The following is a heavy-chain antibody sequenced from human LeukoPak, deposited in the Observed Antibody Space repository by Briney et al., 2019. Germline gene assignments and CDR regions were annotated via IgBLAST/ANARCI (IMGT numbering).Heavy chain of an antibody. Sequence: GGSLRLSCVVSGFTFSPYSMNWVRQAPGKGLEWVAFIRYDGSEEYYAESLRGRFTISRDNSKDTLYLQMNSLRAEDTAVYYCAKDQAGAWGQGTLVTVSS. J-gene: IGHJ5*02. CDR3: AKDQAGA. D-gene: IGHD1-26*01. V-gene: IGHV3-30*02. CDR1: GFTFSPYS. CDR2: IRYDGSEE.